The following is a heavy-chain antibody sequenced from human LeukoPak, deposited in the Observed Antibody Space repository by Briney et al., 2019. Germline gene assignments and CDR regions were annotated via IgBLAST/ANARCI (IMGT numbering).Heavy chain of an antibody. J-gene: IGHJ4*02. CDR3: AREVFDY. CDR2: INRDGSEK. CDR1: GFTFSTYW. V-gene: IGHV3-7*01. Sequence: GGSLRLSCAASGFTFSTYWMSWVRQAPGKGLEWVANINRDGSEKYYGDSVAGRFTISRDNAKNSLFLQMNSLRAEDTAVYYCAREVFDYWGQGTLVTVSS.